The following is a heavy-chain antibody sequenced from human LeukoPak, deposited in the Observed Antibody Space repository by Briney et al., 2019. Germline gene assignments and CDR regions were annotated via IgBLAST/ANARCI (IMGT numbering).Heavy chain of an antibody. CDR1: GFTFSSYS. Sequence: PGGSLRLSCAASGFTFSSYSMNWVRQAPGKGLEWVSYISSDSRTIYYADSVKGRFTITRDNAKNSLYLQMKSLGDEDTVVYYCARYGSGTSYITNYFDYWGQGTLVTVSS. V-gene: IGHV3-48*02. CDR3: ARYGSGTSYITNYFDY. D-gene: IGHD3-10*01. J-gene: IGHJ4*02. CDR2: ISSDSRTI.